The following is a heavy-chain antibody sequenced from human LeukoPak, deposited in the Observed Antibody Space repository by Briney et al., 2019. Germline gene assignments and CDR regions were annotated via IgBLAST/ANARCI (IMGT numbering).Heavy chain of an antibody. D-gene: IGHD3-22*01. J-gene: IGHJ4*02. V-gene: IGHV3-48*03. CDR3: TKDYYYDSSGGLNY. Sequence: GGSLRLSCAASGFIFSSYEMSWVRQAPGKGLEWVSYISSSGRTMYYADSVKGRFTISRDNSRSSLYLQMNSLRAEDSALYYCTKDYYYDSSGGLNYWGQGTLVTVSS. CDR2: ISSSGRTM. CDR1: GFIFSSYE.